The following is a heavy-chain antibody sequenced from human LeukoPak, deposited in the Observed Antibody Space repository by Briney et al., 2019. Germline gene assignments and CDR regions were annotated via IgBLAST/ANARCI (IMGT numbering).Heavy chain of an antibody. D-gene: IGHD5-18*01. Sequence: ASVKVSCKASGGTFSSYAISWVRQAPGQGLEWMGGIIPIFGTANYAQKFQGRVTITADKSTSTAYMELSSLRSEDTAVYYCARDGGRGYSYGINYYYYYYMDVWGKGTTVTISS. CDR2: IIPIFGTA. J-gene: IGHJ6*03. CDR1: GGTFSSYA. V-gene: IGHV1-69*06. CDR3: ARDGGRGYSYGINYYYYYYMDV.